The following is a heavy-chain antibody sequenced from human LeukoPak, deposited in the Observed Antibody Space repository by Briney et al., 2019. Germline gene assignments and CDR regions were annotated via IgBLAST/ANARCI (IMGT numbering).Heavy chain of an antibody. CDR3: ASSLLPRL. CDR2: ISGGSDNT. V-gene: IGHV3-23*01. D-gene: IGHD3-10*01. J-gene: IGHJ4*01. CDR1: GFIFSSYA. Sequence: GGSLRLSCAASGFIFSSYAMSWVRQPPGKGLEWVSGISGGSDNTDYADSVKGRFTISRDISKSTLSLQMNSLRAEDTAVYYCASSLLPRLWGQGTLVTVSS.